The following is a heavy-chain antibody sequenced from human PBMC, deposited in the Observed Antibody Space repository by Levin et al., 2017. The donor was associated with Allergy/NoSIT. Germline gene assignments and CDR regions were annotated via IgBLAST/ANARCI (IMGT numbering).Heavy chain of an antibody. CDR1: GFTLSNYV. J-gene: IGHJ4*02. Sequence: RAGGSLRLSCAASGFTLSNYVMSWVRQAPGKGLYWVSSVSGSGYTTYYADSVKGQFTISRDNSKNTLHLQLNSLTAEDTAVYFCAKHGGSRYCSGGSCYRAPVDYWGQGALVTVSS. D-gene: IGHD2-15*01. V-gene: IGHV3-23*01. CDR3: AKHGGSRYCSGGSCYRAPVDY. CDR2: VSGSGYTT.